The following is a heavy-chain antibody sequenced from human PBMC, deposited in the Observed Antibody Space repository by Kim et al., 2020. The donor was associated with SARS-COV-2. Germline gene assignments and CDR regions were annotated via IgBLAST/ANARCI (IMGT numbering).Heavy chain of an antibody. V-gene: IGHV4-34*01. J-gene: IGHJ4*02. D-gene: IGHD1-1*01. CDR2: INHSGST. CDR3: ARGPFWNYFDY. Sequence: SEALSLTCAVYGGSFSGYYWSWIRQPPGKGLEWIGEINHSGSTNYNPSHKSRVTISVDTSKNQFSLKRSSVTAADTAVYYCARGPFWNYFDYWGQGTLVTVSS. CDR1: GGSFSGYY.